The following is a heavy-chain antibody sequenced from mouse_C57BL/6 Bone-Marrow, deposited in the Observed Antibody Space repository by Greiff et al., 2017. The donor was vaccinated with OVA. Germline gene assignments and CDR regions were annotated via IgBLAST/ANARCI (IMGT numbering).Heavy chain of an antibody. J-gene: IGHJ3*01. CDR3: AKGDGYYVAWFAY. V-gene: IGHV2-5*01. D-gene: IGHD2-3*01. CDR1: GFSLTSYG. CDR2: IWRGGST. Sequence: VHLVESGPGLVQPSQSLSITCTVSGFSLTSYGVHWVRQSPGKGLEWLGVIWRGGSTDYNAAFMSRLSITKDNSKSQVFFKMNSLQADDTAIYYCAKGDGYYVAWFAYWGQGTLVTVSA.